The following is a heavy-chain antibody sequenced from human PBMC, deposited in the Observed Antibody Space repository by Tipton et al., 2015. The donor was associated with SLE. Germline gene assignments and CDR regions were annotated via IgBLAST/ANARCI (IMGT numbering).Heavy chain of an antibody. CDR2: VYLSGST. V-gene: IGHV4-38-2*02. CDR3: ARAGVRGVIPWGMDV. J-gene: IGHJ6*02. D-gene: IGHD3-10*01. Sequence: TLSLTCSVSGYSITSGYYWGWIRQPPGKGLEWIGSVYLSGSTYYTPSLKSRVTISLDTSKNQFSLKLRSVAAADTAVYYCARAGVRGVIPWGMDVWGQGTTVTVSS. CDR1: GYSITSGYY.